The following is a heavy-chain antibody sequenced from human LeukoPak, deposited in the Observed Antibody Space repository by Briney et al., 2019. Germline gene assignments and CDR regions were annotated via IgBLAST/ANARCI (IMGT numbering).Heavy chain of an antibody. CDR2: MNPDGSQR. CDR1: GFSFSDSW. D-gene: IGHD5-24*01. Sequence: GGSLRLSCAASGFSFSDSWMNWVRQAPGKGLEWVAGMNPDGSQRYYADSVRGRFTISRDNPKSSLYLQMNSLRAEDTATYFCARDRAYNSFDYWGQGTLVIVSS. V-gene: IGHV3-7*01. J-gene: IGHJ4*02. CDR3: ARDRAYNSFDY.